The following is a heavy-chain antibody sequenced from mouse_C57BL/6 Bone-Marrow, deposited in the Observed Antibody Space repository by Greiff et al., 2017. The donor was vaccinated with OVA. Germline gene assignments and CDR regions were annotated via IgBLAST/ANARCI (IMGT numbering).Heavy chain of an antibody. CDR1: GYSFTDYN. CDR3: AREDDYDANYFDY. J-gene: IGHJ2*01. CDR2: INPNYGTT. Sequence: VQLQQSGPELVKPGASVKISCKASGYSFTDYNMNWVKQSTGKSLEWIGVINPNYGTTSYNQKFKGKATFTVDQSSSTAYMQHNSLTSEDSAVYYCAREDDYDANYFDYWGQGTTLTVSS. D-gene: IGHD2-4*01. V-gene: IGHV1-39*01.